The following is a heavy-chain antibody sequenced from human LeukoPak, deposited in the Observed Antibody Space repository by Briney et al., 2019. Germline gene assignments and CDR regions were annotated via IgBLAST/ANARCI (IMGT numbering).Heavy chain of an antibody. J-gene: IGHJ4*02. Sequence: PGGSLRLSCAASGXTFSSYGMHWVRQAPGKGLEWVAVIWYDGSNKYYADSVKGRFTISRDNSKNTLYLQMNSLRAEDTAVYYCARDMSGSYSFDYWGQGTLVTVSS. CDR2: IWYDGSNK. CDR3: ARDMSGSYSFDY. D-gene: IGHD1-26*01. CDR1: GXTFSSYG. V-gene: IGHV3-33*01.